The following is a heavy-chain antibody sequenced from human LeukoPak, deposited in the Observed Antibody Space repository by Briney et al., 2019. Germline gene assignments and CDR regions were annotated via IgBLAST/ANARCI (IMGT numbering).Heavy chain of an antibody. V-gene: IGHV3-48*03. J-gene: IGHJ6*04. CDR3: ARNSGSYMNLYYYYGMDV. CDR2: ISSSGSTI. Sequence: GGSLRLPCAASGFTFSSYEMNWVRQAPGKGLEWVSYISSSGSTIYYADSVKGRFTISRDNAKNSLYLQMNSLRAEDTAVYYCARNSGSYMNLYYYYGMDVWGKGTTVTVSS. D-gene: IGHD3-10*01. CDR1: GFTFSSYE.